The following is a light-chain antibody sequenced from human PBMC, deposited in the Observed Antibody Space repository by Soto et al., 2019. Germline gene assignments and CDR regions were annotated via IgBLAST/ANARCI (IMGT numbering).Light chain of an antibody. CDR3: QQYGSSTSIT. CDR2: GAS. V-gene: IGKV3-20*01. CDR1: QSVSSSY. J-gene: IGKJ4*01. Sequence: EIVLTQSPGTLSLSPGERATLSCRASQSVSSSYLAWYQQKPGQAPRLLIYGASSRATGIPDRFSGSGSVTDFTLTISRLEPEDFAVYYCQQYGSSTSITFGGGTKVEIK.